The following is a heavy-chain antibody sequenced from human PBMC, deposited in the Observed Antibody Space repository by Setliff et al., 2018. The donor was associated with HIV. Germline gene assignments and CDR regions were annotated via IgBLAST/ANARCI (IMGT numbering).Heavy chain of an antibody. CDR2: VYHSGTT. V-gene: IGHV4-59*08. Sequence: SETLSLTCTVSGGSINSYYWSWIRQPPGKGLEWIGSVYHSGTTYYNPSLKSRVTISVDMSNNQFSLKVTSVTAADTAVYYCMRGRSITIFGVAYFDFWGQGTQVTVSS. D-gene: IGHD3-3*01. CDR3: MRGRSITIFGVAYFDF. J-gene: IGHJ4*02. CDR1: GGSINSYY.